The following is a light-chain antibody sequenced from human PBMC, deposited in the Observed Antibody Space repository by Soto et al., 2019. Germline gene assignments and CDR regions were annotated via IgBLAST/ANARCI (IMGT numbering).Light chain of an antibody. J-gene: IGKJ4*01. CDR2: KAS. Sequence: DIQMTQSPSTLSASVGDRVTITCRASQSISSWLAWYQQKPGQAPKLLIYKASSLASGIPSRFSGSGSGTEFTLTISSLQPDDFATYYCQQYNSYPATFGGGTKVEIK. CDR3: QQYNSYPAT. V-gene: IGKV1-5*03. CDR1: QSISSW.